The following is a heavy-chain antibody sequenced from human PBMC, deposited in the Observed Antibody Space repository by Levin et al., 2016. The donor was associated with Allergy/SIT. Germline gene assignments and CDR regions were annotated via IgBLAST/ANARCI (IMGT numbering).Heavy chain of an antibody. J-gene: IGHJ5*02. CDR3: ARSPRARPSGYSSSWYKVRFDP. CDR2: INHSGST. D-gene: IGHD6-13*01. Sequence: SQTLSLTCAVYGGSFSGYYWSWIRQPPGKGLEWIGEINHSGSTNYNPSLKSRVTISVDTSKNQFSLKLSSVTAADTAVYYCARSPRARPSGYSSSWYKVRFDPWGQGTLVTVSS. CDR1: GGSFSGYY. V-gene: IGHV4-34*01.